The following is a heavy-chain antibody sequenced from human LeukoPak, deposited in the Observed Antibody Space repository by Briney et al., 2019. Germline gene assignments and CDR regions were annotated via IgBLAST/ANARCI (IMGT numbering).Heavy chain of an antibody. J-gene: IGHJ4*02. CDR1: GYSISSGYY. Sequence: PSETLSLTCAVSGYSISSGYYWGWIRQPPGKGLEWIGSIYHSGSTYYNPSLKSRVTISVDTSKNQFSLKLSSVTAADTAVYYCANGPVVPAATGHFDYWGQGTLVTVSS. CDR2: IYHSGST. CDR3: ANGPVVPAATGHFDY. V-gene: IGHV4-38-2*01. D-gene: IGHD2-2*01.